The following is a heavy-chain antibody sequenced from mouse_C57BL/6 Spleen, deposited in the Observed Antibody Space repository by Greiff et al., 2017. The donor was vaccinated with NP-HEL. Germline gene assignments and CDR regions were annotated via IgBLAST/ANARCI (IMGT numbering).Heavy chain of an antibody. CDR2: INPNNGGT. V-gene: IGHV1-26*01. CDR3: AREANYYGSRRLNYAMDY. D-gene: IGHD1-1*01. Sequence: VQLQQSGPELVKPGASVKISCKASGYTFTDYYMNWVKQSHGKSLEWIGDINPNNGGTSYNQKFKGKATLTVDKSSSTAYMELRSLTSEDSAVYYCAREANYYGSRRLNYAMDYWGQGTSVTVSS. CDR1: GYTFTDYY. J-gene: IGHJ4*01.